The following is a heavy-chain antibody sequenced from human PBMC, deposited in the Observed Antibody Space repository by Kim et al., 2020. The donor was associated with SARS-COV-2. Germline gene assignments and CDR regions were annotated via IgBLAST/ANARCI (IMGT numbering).Heavy chain of an antibody. D-gene: IGHD4-17*01. CDR1: GFAVGTNV. V-gene: IGHV3-23*01. CDR3: ASQHYSDWHWAVH. Sequence: GGSLRLSCAGSGFAVGTNVMSWVRQAPGKGLEWISGLLGGGGTYYADSVKGRFTISRDNSKNNLYLQMNSLRTEDTAVYYCASQHYSDWHWAVHWGQGTL. J-gene: IGHJ4*02. CDR2: LLGGGGT.